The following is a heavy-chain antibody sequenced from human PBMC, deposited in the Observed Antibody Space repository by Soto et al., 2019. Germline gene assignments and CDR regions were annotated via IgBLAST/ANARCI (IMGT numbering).Heavy chain of an antibody. V-gene: IGHV3-23*01. CDR3: AKGGYYGSGSSDY. CDR2: ISGSGDST. D-gene: IGHD3-10*01. J-gene: IGHJ4*01. CDR1: GFTFSTYA. Sequence: PGGSLRLSCAASGFTFSTYAMSWVRQAPGKGLEWVSTISGSGDSTYYADSVEGRFAISRDNSKNTLYLQMNSLRAEDTAVYYCAKGGYYGSGSSDYWGHGTMVTVSS.